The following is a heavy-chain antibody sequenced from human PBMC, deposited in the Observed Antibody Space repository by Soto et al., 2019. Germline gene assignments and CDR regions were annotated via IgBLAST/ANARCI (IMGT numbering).Heavy chain of an antibody. J-gene: IGHJ5*02. V-gene: IGHV1-2*04. CDR1: GYTFTGYY. CDR2: INPNSGGT. CDR3: ARVAAAGYSWFDP. Sequence: ASVKVSCKASGYTFTGYYMHWVRQAPGQGLEWMGWINPNSGGTNYAQKFQGWVTMTRDTSISTAYMELSRLRSDDTAVYYCARVAAAGYSWFDPWGQGTLVTVSS. D-gene: IGHD6-13*01.